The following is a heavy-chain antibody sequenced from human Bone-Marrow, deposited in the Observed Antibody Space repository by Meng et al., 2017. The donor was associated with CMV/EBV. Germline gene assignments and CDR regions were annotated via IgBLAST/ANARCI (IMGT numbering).Heavy chain of an antibody. V-gene: IGHV1-8*01. J-gene: IGHJ4*02. CDR2: MNPNSGNT. CDR3: AINGAIYYGDPNFDY. D-gene: IGHD4-17*01. CDR1: GYTFTSYD. Sequence: ASVKVSCKASGYTFTSYDINWVRQATGQGLEWMGWMNPNSGNTGYAQKFQGRVTMTRNTSISTAYMELSSLRSEDTAVYYCAINGAIYYGDPNFDYWGQGTLVTVPS.